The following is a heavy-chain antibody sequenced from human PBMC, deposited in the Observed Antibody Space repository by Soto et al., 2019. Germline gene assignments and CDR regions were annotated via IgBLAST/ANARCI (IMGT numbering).Heavy chain of an antibody. V-gene: IGHV1-69*13. CDR1: GGTFSSYA. CDR3: ARSGGIVVVPAARRNWFDP. J-gene: IGHJ5*02. D-gene: IGHD2-2*01. Sequence: SVKVSCKASGGTFSSYAISWVRQAPGQGLEWMGGIIPIFGTANYAQKFQGRVTITADESTSTAYMELSSLRSEDTAVYYCARSGGIVVVPAARRNWFDPWGQGTLVTVSS. CDR2: IIPIFGTA.